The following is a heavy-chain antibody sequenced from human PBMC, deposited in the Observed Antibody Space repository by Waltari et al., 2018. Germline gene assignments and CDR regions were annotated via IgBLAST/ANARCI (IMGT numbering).Heavy chain of an antibody. J-gene: IGHJ4*02. Sequence: QVQLVESGGGLVKPGGSLRLSCAASGFTFSDYYMSWIRQAPGKGLEWVSYIRSSHTTIYYADSVKGRFTISRDNAKNSLYLQMNSLRAEDTAVYYCARAMYSSNWNYFDYWGQGTLVTVSS. CDR3: ARAMYSSNWNYFDY. V-gene: IGHV3-11*01. CDR1: GFTFSDYY. D-gene: IGHD6-13*01. CDR2: IRSSHTTI.